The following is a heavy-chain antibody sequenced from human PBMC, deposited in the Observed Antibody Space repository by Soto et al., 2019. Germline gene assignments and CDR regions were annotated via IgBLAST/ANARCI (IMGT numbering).Heavy chain of an antibody. V-gene: IGHV4-30-4*01. CDR3: ARVYGRGDYFDF. Sequence: QVQLQESGPGLVKPSQTLSLTCTVSGTTISSGDHYWSWIGQAPGKGLEWIGYMYYTGKTYYNTSLQSRVTLSVDTSKNQFSLKMTSVTAADTAMYFCARVYGRGDYFDFWGRGTLVSVSS. CDR1: GTTISSGDHY. CDR2: MYYTGKT. D-gene: IGHD1-26*01. J-gene: IGHJ4*02.